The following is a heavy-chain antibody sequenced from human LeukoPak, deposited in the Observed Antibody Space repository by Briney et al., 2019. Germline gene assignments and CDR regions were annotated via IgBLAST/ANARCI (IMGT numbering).Heavy chain of an antibody. J-gene: IGHJ4*03. Sequence: GGSLRLSCAASGFTFSSYAMSWVRQAPGKGLEWVSAISGSGGSTYYADSVKGRFTISRDNSKNTLYLQMNSLRAEDTAVYYCAKSGYCSGGSCYFEGYFDPWGQGTLVTVSS. CDR3: AKSGYCSGGSCYFEGYFDP. CDR1: GFTFSSYA. CDR2: ISGSGGST. D-gene: IGHD2-15*01. V-gene: IGHV3-23*01.